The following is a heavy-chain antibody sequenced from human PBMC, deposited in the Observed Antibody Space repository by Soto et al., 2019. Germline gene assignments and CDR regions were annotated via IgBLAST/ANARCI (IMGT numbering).Heavy chain of an antibody. CDR1: GFSLSNAKMG. CDR2: IFSNDEK. V-gene: IGHV2-26*01. CDR3: ARRRSGWFLFDA. D-gene: IGHD6-19*01. Sequence: QVTLKESGPVLVRPTETLTLTCTVSGFSLSNAKMGVSWIRQPPGKALEWLAHIFSNDEKSYNTSLQNRLTISEDTSKSQVVLPMTNTDPADTATYYCARRRSGWFLFDAWCQGTLVTVSS. J-gene: IGHJ5*02.